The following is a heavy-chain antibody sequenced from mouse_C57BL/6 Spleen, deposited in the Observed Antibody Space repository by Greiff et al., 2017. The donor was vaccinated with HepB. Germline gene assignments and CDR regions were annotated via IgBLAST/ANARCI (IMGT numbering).Heavy chain of an antibody. CDR2: IDPSNSYT. V-gene: IGHV1-50*01. Sequence: QVQLQQPGAELVKPGASVKLSCKASGYTFTSYWMQWVKQRPGQGLAWIGEIDPSNSYTNYNQKFKGKAPLTVDTSSSTAYMQLSSLTSEDSAVYYCARFYGSSSNYAMDYWGQGTSVTVSS. CDR3: ARFYGSSSNYAMDY. CDR1: GYTFTSYW. D-gene: IGHD1-1*01. J-gene: IGHJ4*01.